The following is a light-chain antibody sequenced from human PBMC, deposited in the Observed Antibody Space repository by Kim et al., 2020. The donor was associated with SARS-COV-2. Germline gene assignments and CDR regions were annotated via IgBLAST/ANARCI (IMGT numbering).Light chain of an antibody. CDR1: EEINNW. V-gene: IGKV1-12*01. CDR3: QQANSFPRT. CDR2: AAT. J-gene: IGKJ1*01. Sequence: GDRVSITCRASEEINNWLAWYQQRPGKAPRRLMFAATSLQSGVPSRFSGSASGTNFTLTITSLQPEDFATYYCQQANSFPRTFGQGTKVDIK.